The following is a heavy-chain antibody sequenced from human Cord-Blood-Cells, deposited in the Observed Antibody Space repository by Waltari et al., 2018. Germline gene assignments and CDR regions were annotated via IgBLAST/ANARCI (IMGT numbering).Heavy chain of an antibody. Sequence: QVPLVQSGAEVKKPGASVTVSCKASGYTFTSYALNLVRPAPGQRLEWMGWINAGNGNTKYSQKFQGRVTITRDTSASTAYMELSSLRSEDTAVYYCARVRYYYGSGSYYFDYWGQGTLVTVSS. J-gene: IGHJ4*02. CDR3: ARVRYYYGSGSYYFDY. CDR1: GYTFTSYA. V-gene: IGHV1-3*01. CDR2: INAGNGNT. D-gene: IGHD3-10*01.